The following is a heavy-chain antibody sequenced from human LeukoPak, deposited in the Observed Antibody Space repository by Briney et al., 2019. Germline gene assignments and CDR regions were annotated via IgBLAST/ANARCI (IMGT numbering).Heavy chain of an antibody. V-gene: IGHV3-73*01. CDR2: IRSKANSYAT. J-gene: IGHJ3*02. Sequence: PGGSLRLSCAASGFTFSGSAMHWVRQASGKGLEWVGRIRSKANSYATAYAASVKGRFTISRDDSKNTAYLQMNSLKTEDTAVYYCTVDGPSGWYSGAFDIWGQGTMVTVSS. D-gene: IGHD6-19*01. CDR1: GFTFSGSA. CDR3: TVDGPSGWYSGAFDI.